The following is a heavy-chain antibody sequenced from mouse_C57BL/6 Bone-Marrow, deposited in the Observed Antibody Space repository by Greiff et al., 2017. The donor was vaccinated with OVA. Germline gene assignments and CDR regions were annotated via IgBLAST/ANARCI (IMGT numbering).Heavy chain of an antibody. CDR1: GYTFTDYY. Sequence: SGPVLVKPGASVKMSCKASGYTFTDYYMNWVKQSHGKSLEWIGVINPYNGGTSYNQKFKGKATLTVDKSSITAYMELNSLTSEDSAVYYCARTGSNYDFDYWGQGTTLTVSS. CDR2: INPYNGGT. CDR3: ARTGSNYDFDY. V-gene: IGHV1-19*01. J-gene: IGHJ2*01. D-gene: IGHD2-5*01.